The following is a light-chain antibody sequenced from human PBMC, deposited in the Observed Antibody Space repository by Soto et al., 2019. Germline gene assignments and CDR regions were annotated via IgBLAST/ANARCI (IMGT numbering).Light chain of an antibody. CDR3: QQYGGSPPIT. CDR2: GAS. V-gene: IGKV3-20*01. J-gene: IGKJ5*01. Sequence: PGERATLSCRASHNVSSTYLAWYQQKPGQAPRLLIYGASSRATGIPDRFSGSGSGTDFTLTISRLEPEDFAVYYCQQYGGSPPITFGQGTRLEIK. CDR1: HNVSSTY.